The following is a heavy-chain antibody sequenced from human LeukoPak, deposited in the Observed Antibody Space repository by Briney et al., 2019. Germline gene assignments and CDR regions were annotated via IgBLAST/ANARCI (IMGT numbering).Heavy chain of an antibody. V-gene: IGHV1-18*01. D-gene: IGHD4-11*01. CDR1: GYTFTSYG. CDR2: ISAYNGNT. Sequence: GASVKVSCRASGYTFTSYGISWVRQAPGQGLEWMGWISAYNGNTNFAQKIQGRVTLTTDASTSTAYVELRSLRSDDTAVYYCARDPLTDHLPVPDAFDFWGQGTMVTVSS. CDR3: ARDPLTDHLPVPDAFDF. J-gene: IGHJ3*01.